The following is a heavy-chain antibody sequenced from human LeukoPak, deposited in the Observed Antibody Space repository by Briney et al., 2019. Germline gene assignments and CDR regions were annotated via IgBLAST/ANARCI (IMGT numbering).Heavy chain of an antibody. CDR2: ISSSGSTI. V-gene: IGHV3-48*03. D-gene: IGHD6-6*01. Sequence: GGSLRLSCAASGFTFSSYEMNWVRQAPGKGLEWVSYISSSGSTIYYADSVKGRFTISRDNAKNSLYPQMNSLRAEDTAVYYCARDYSSSSGHGFDPWGQGTLVTVSS. J-gene: IGHJ5*02. CDR1: GFTFSSYE. CDR3: ARDYSSSSGHGFDP.